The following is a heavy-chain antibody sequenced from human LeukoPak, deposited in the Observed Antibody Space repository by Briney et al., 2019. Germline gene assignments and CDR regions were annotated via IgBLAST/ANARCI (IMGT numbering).Heavy chain of an antibody. V-gene: IGHV1-18*01. CDR3: ARDVGYCSSTSCYRYYYGMDV. J-gene: IGHJ6*02. Sequence: EASVKVSCKASGYTFTSYGISWVRQAPGQGLEWMGWISAYNGNTNYAQKLQGRVTMTTDTSTSTAYMELRSLRSDDTAVYYCARDVGYCSSTSCYRYYYGMDVWGQGTTVTVSS. D-gene: IGHD2-2*02. CDR1: GYTFTSYG. CDR2: ISAYNGNT.